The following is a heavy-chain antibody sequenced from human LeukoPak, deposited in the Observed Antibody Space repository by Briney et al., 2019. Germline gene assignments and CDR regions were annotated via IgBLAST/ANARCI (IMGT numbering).Heavy chain of an antibody. CDR1: GGSVSSGSYY. CDR3: ARGYCSSTSCYPPRG. CDR2: IYYSGST. J-gene: IGHJ4*02. V-gene: IGHV4-61*01. Sequence: NPSETLSLTCTVSGGSVSSGSYYWSWIRQPPGKGLEWIGYIYYSGSTNYNPSLKSRVTISVDTSKNQFSLKLSSVTAADTAVYYCARGYCSSTSCYPPRGWGQGTLVTVSS. D-gene: IGHD2-2*01.